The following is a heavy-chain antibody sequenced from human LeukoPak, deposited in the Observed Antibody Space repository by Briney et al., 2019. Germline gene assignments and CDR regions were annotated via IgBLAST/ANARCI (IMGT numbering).Heavy chain of an antibody. D-gene: IGHD6-13*01. CDR1: GYTFTSYD. Sequence: ASVKVSCKASGYTFTSYDINWVRQAPGQGLEWMGWISAYNGNTNYAQKLQGRVTMTTDTSTSTAYMELRSLRSDDTAVYYCARGRGGFSYSSSWYQWFDPWGQGTLVTVSS. CDR2: ISAYNGNT. J-gene: IGHJ5*02. V-gene: IGHV1-18*01. CDR3: ARGRGGFSYSSSWYQWFDP.